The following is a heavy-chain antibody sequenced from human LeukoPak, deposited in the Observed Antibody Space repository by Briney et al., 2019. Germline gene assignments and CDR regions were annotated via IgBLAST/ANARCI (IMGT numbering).Heavy chain of an antibody. CDR3: ARDPNWGYYFDY. CDR2: ISYDGSNK. V-gene: IGHV3-30*03. J-gene: IGHJ4*02. Sequence: GGSLRLSCAASGFTFSSYGMHWVRQAPGKGLVWVAVISYDGSNKYYADSVKGRFTISRDNSKNTLYLQMNSLRAEDTAVYYCARDPNWGYYFDYWGQGTLVTVSS. CDR1: GFTFSSYG. D-gene: IGHD3-16*01.